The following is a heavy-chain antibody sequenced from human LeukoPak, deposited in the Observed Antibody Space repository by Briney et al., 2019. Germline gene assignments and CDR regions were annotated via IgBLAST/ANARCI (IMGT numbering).Heavy chain of an antibody. CDR2: IYHSGST. V-gene: IGHV4-38-2*02. CDR1: GYSISSGYY. D-gene: IGHD7-27*01. J-gene: IGHJ4*02. CDR3: ARLELGIEVFDY. Sequence: PSETLSLTCTVSGYSISSGYYWGWIRQPPGKGLEWIGSIYHSGSTYYNPSFKSRVTISVDTSKNQFSLKLSSVTAADTAVYYCARLELGIEVFDYWGQGTLVTVSS.